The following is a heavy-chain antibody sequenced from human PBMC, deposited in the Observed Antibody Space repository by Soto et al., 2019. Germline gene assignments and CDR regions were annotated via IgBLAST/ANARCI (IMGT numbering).Heavy chain of an antibody. Sequence: AGSLRLSCAASGFTFRRYAMNWVRQTQETGLEWVSSISSTSTYTHYADSVKGRFTISRDNANNSLFLQMNSLRAKDTSIYYCGRDLALAGNYWGQGALVTGSS. CDR3: GRDLALAGNY. CDR2: ISSTSTYT. J-gene: IGHJ4*02. V-gene: IGHV3-21*01. D-gene: IGHD6-19*01. CDR1: GFTFRRYA.